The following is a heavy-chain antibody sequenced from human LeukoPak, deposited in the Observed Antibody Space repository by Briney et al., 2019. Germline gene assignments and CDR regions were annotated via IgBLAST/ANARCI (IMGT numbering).Heavy chain of an antibody. Sequence: ASVKVSCKASGYTFTGYYMHWVRQAPGQGLVWMGWINPNSGGTNYAQKFQGWVTMTRDTSISTAYMELSRLRSDDTAVYYCARMDTAMVRVFDYWGQGTLVTVSS. D-gene: IGHD5-18*01. V-gene: IGHV1-2*04. CDR2: INPNSGGT. CDR3: ARMDTAMVRVFDY. J-gene: IGHJ4*02. CDR1: GYTFTGYY.